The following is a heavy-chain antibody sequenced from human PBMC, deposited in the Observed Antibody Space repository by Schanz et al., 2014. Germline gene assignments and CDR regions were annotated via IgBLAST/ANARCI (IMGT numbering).Heavy chain of an antibody. D-gene: IGHD3-22*01. J-gene: IGHJ4*02. Sequence: EVHLLESGGGLVQPGGSLRLSCAASGFSFGTYAMSWVRQAPGKGLLWVSSISGTGGDDTYYADSVKGRFTISRDNSKNTLYLQMNSLRAEDTAVYYCARPPHDSSGYYPFDYWGQGTLVTGSS. V-gene: IGHV3-23*01. CDR2: ISGTGGDDT. CDR1: GFSFGTYA. CDR3: ARPPHDSSGYYPFDY.